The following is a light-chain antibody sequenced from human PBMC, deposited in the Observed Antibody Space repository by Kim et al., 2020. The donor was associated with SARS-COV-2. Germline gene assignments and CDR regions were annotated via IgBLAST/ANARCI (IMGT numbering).Light chain of an antibody. Sequence: ESVGDRVTITCRARQGIGTWLAWYQYEPGKAPKRLIDGASSLKSGVPSRFSGSGSGTDFTLTISSLQPEDFASDYCQQADTLPPTFGGGTKVYIK. CDR3: QQADTLPPT. J-gene: IGKJ4*01. V-gene: IGKV1-12*01. CDR1: QGIGTW. CDR2: GAS.